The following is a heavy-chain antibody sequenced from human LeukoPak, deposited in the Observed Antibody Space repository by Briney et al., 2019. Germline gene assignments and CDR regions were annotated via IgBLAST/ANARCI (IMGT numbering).Heavy chain of an antibody. CDR3: AREGIAAAGKRVEGFDY. CDR1: GFTFSSYA. Sequence: GGPLRLSCAASGFTFSSYAMHWVRQAPGKGLEWVAVISYDGSNKYYADSVKGRFTISRDNSKNTLYLQMNSLRAEDTAVYYCAREGIAAAGKRVEGFDYWGQGTLVTVSS. V-gene: IGHV3-30*01. CDR2: ISYDGSNK. D-gene: IGHD6-13*01. J-gene: IGHJ4*02.